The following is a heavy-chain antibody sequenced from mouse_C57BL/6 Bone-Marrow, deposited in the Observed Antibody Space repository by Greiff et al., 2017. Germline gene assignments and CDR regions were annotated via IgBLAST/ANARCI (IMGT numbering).Heavy chain of an antibody. CDR2: ISSGSSTI. V-gene: IGHV5-17*01. Sequence: EVKLMESGGGLVKPGGSLKLSCAASGFTFSDYGMHWVRQAPEKGLEWVAYISSGSSTIYYADTVKGRFTISRDNAKNTLLLQMTSLRSEDTAMYYCARTGYYDYFDYWGQGTTLTVSS. J-gene: IGHJ2*01. D-gene: IGHD2-3*01. CDR3: ARTGYYDYFDY. CDR1: GFTFSDYG.